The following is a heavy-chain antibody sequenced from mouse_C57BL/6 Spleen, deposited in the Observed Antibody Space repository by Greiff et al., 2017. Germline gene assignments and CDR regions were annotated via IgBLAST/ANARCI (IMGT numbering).Heavy chain of an antibody. Sequence: VKLMESGPGLVAPSQSLSITCTVSGFSLTSYAISWVRQPPGKGLEWLGVIWTGGGTNYNSALKSRLSISKDNSKSQVFLKMNSLQTDDTARYYCARMAYSNYIYYAMDYWGQGTSVTVSS. CDR1: GFSLTSYA. D-gene: IGHD2-5*01. J-gene: IGHJ4*01. CDR2: IWTGGGT. V-gene: IGHV2-9-1*01. CDR3: ARMAYSNYIYYAMDY.